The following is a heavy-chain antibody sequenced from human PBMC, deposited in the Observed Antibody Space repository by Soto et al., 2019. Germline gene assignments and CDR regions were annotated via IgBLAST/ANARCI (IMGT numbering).Heavy chain of an antibody. J-gene: IGHJ6*02. CDR3: AKEGESTGTRGDYYGMDV. V-gene: IGHV4-61*08. CDR2: INYSGST. Sequence: SEMRSVTCTVCDGCSSRGGSSWSWIRQPPGKGLEWIGYINYSGSTNYNPSLKSRVTISVDNSKNTLYLQMNSLRAEDTAVYYCAKEGESTGTRGDYYGMDVWGQGTTVTVSS. D-gene: IGHD1-1*01. CDR1: DGCSSRGGSS.